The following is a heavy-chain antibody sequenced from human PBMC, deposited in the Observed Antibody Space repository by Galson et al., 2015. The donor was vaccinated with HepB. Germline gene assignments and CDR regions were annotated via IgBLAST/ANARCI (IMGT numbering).Heavy chain of an antibody. CDR3: ARLGIAAAGPSYYYYGMDV. Sequence: SVKVSCKASGYTFTSYGISWVRQAPGQGLEWMGWISAYNGNTNYAQKLQGRVTMTTDTSTSTAYMELRSLKSDDTAVYYCARLGIAAAGPSYYYYGMDVWGQGTPVTVSS. J-gene: IGHJ6*02. D-gene: IGHD6-13*01. CDR1: GYTFTSYG. V-gene: IGHV1-18*04. CDR2: ISAYNGNT.